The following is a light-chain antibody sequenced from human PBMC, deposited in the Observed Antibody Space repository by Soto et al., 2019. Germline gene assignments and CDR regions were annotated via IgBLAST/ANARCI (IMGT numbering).Light chain of an antibody. Sequence: DIQITHSPSSLSASVGDRVTISCRASQSISSYLNWYQQKPGKAPKLLIYAASSLQSGVPSRFSGSGSGTDFTLTISSLQPEDFATYYCQQSYSTPFFGPGTKVDIK. CDR2: AAS. CDR1: QSISSY. CDR3: QQSYSTPF. J-gene: IGKJ3*01. V-gene: IGKV1-39*01.